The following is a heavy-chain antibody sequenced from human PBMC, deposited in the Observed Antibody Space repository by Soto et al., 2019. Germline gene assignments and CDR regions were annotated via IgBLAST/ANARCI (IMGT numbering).Heavy chain of an antibody. CDR2: ISYDGSNK. J-gene: IGHJ4*02. Sequence: GGSLRLSCAASGFTFSSYGMHWVRQAPGKGLEWVAVISYDGSNKYYADSVKGRFTISRDNSKNTLYLQMNSLRAEDTAVYYCATPRSDNQWLVYFDYWGQGTLVTVSS. CDR1: GFTFSSYG. V-gene: IGHV3-30*03. CDR3: ATPRSDNQWLVYFDY. D-gene: IGHD6-19*01.